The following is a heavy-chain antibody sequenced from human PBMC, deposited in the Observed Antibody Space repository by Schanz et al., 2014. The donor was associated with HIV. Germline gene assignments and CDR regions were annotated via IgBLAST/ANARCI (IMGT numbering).Heavy chain of an antibody. CDR1: GFTFSTYA. Sequence: QVQLVESGGGLVQPGRSLRLSCAASGFTFSTYAMHWVRQAPGKGLECVAFIWYDGSNKYYADSVKGRFTISRDNSKNTLYLQMNSLRGEDTAVYYCATAAVTDYSDNWGQGTLVTVSS. V-gene: IGHV3-33*08. J-gene: IGHJ4*02. CDR3: ATAAVTDYSDN. CDR2: IWYDGSNK. D-gene: IGHD4-17*01.